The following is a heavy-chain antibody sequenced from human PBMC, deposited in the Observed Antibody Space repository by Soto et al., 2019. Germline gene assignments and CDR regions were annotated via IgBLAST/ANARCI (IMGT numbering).Heavy chain of an antibody. CDR2: INPSGGST. J-gene: IGHJ6*02. V-gene: IGHV1-46*01. CDR3: ARDQVYYYDSSGYPPYGMDV. CDR1: GYTFTSYY. Sequence: VASVKVSCKASGYTFTSYYMHWVRQAPGQGLEWMGIINPSGGSTSYAQKFQGRVTMTRDTSTSTVYMELSSLRSEDTAVYYCARDQVYYYDSSGYPPYGMDVWGQGTTVTVSS. D-gene: IGHD3-22*01.